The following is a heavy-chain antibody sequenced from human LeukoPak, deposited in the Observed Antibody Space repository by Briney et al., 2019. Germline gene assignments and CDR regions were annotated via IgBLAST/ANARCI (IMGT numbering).Heavy chain of an antibody. CDR2: IYYSGST. J-gene: IGHJ5*02. D-gene: IGHD6-13*01. V-gene: IGHV4-59*01. CDR1: GGSISSYY. CDR3: AREIAAAGTFWFDP. Sequence: SETLSLTCTVSGGSISSYYWSWIRQPPGKGLEWIGYIYYSGSTNYNPSLKSRVTISVDTSKNQFSLKLSSVTAADTAVYYCAREIAAAGTFWFDPWGQGTLVTVS.